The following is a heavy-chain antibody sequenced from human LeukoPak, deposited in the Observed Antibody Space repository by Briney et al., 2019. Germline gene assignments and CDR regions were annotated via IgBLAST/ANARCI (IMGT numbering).Heavy chain of an antibody. V-gene: IGHV3-7*01. D-gene: IGHD2-15*01. Sequence: GGSLRLSCAASGFTFSSYWMSWVRQATGKGLEWVANIKQDGSEKYYVDSVKGRFTISRDNAKNSLYLQMNSLRAEDTAVYYCASGDLGYCSGGSCFDIWGQGTMVTVSS. J-gene: IGHJ3*02. CDR3: ASGDLGYCSGGSCFDI. CDR1: GFTFSSYW. CDR2: IKQDGSEK.